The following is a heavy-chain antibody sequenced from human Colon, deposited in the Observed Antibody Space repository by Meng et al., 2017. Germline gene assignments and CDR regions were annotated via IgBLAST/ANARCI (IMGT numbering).Heavy chain of an antibody. CDR3: ATKERRDGANWDN. J-gene: IGHJ4*02. CDR2: IYHSGDT. V-gene: IGHV4-30-4*01. D-gene: IGHD5-24*01. Sequence: QVQLQESGPRLVKPSQTLSPTCTVSGGSIDRVEFYWGWIRQSPGKGLEWIGYIYHSGDTYYNPSLKSRITISMDMSQNQFSLKVHSVTAADTAMYYCATKERRDGANWDNWGQGILVTVSS. CDR1: GGSIDRVEFY.